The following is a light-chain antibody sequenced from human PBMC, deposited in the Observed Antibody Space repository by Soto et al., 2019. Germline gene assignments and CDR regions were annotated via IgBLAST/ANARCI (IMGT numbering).Light chain of an antibody. J-gene: IGKJ1*01. Sequence: EIVMTQSPATLSVSPGEGATLSCRASQSVSSNLPWYQLKPGQAPRLLIYDASTRATGIPARFSGSGSGTEFTPPISTLQSEDFAVYYCQQYNTWPRTFGQGTKVEIK. CDR2: DAS. CDR1: QSVSSN. V-gene: IGKV3-15*01. CDR3: QQYNTWPRT.